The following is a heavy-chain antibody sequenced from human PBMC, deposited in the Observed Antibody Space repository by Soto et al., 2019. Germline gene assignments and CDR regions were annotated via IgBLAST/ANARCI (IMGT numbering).Heavy chain of an antibody. V-gene: IGHV3-53*01. CDR2: VHGGGST. J-gene: IGHJ4*02. D-gene: IGHD3-16*01. Sequence: VQLVESGGGLIQPGGSLRLSCAASGFTVSNNHMTWVRQAAGKGLELVSFVHGGGSTSYADSVKGRFTISRDTSKNTLYLQMDSLMAEDTAIYYCAGRLTTAASLDYWGRGTLVTVSS. CDR3: AGRLTTAASLDY. CDR1: GFTVSNNH.